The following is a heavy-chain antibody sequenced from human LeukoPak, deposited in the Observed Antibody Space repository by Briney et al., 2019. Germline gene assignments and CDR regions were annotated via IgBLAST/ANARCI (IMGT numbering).Heavy chain of an antibody. V-gene: IGHV1-69*05. CDR1: GGTFSCYA. CDR2: IIPIFGTA. CDR3: ASHEGRYGGNSY. J-gene: IGHJ4*02. Sequence: SVKVSCKASGGTFSCYAISWVRQAPGQGLEWMGGIIPIFGTANYAQKFQGRVTITTDESTSTAYMELSSLRSEDTAVYYCASHEGRYGGNSYWGQGTLVTVSS. D-gene: IGHD4-23*01.